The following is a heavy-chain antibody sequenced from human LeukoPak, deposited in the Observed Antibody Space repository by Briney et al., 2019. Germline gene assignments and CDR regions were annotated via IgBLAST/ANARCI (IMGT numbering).Heavy chain of an antibody. Sequence: GGSLRLSCAASGFTFSSYSMNWVRQAPGKGLEWVSSISSSSYIYYADSVKGRFTISRDNAKNSLYLQMNSLRAEDTAVYYCARGGNLEYSSSWYGDADNWFDPWGQGTLVTVSS. D-gene: IGHD6-13*01. V-gene: IGHV3-21*01. CDR3: ARGGNLEYSSSWYGDADNWFDP. CDR1: GFTFSSYS. CDR2: ISSSSYI. J-gene: IGHJ5*02.